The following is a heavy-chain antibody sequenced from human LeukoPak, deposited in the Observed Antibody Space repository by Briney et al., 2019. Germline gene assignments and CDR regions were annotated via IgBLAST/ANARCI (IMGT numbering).Heavy chain of an antibody. CDR1: GFTFSNAW. V-gene: IGHV3-15*04. J-gene: IGHJ4*02. Sequence: GGSLRLSCAASGFTFSNAWMSWVRQAPGEGLEWVGRIESKTDGGTTDYAAPVKGRFTISRDDSKNTLYLQMNSLKTEDTAVYYCTTARYYDSSGYYRDYWGQGTLVTVSS. D-gene: IGHD3-22*01. CDR3: TTARYYDSSGYYRDY. CDR2: IESKTDGGTT.